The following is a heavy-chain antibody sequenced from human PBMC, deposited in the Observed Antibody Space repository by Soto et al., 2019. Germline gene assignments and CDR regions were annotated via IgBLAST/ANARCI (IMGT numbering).Heavy chain of an antibody. V-gene: IGHV3-7*01. CDR3: AKLGKSSSPVDY. D-gene: IGHD6-13*01. CDR1: GCTFSSYW. Sequence: GGSLRLSCAASGCTFSSYWMSWVRQAPGKGLEWVANIKQDGSEKYYVDSVKGRFTISRDNSKNTLYLQMNSLRAEDTAVYYCAKLGKSSSPVDYWGQGTLVTVSS. CDR2: IKQDGSEK. J-gene: IGHJ4*02.